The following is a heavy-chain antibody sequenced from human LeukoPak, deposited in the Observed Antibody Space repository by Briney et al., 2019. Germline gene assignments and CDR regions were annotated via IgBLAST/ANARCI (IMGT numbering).Heavy chain of an antibody. Sequence: SVKVSCKASGGTFSSYAISWVRQAPGQGLEWMGRIIPILGIANYAQKFQGRVTITADKSTSTAYMELSSLRSEDTAVYYCAREGGNYYDSSGSFDYWGQGTLVTVSS. D-gene: IGHD3-22*01. CDR2: IIPILGIA. CDR3: AREGGNYYDSSGSFDY. CDR1: GGTFSSYA. V-gene: IGHV1-69*04. J-gene: IGHJ4*02.